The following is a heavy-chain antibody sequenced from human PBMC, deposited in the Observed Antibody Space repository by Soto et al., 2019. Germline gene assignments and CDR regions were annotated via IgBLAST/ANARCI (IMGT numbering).Heavy chain of an antibody. D-gene: IGHD3-22*01. J-gene: IGHJ5*02. CDR2: LNYGGTT. Sequence: QPHLQPSGPGLVNPSETLSLTCSVSGASMTSSIYYWAWIRQAPGKGLEWIGSLNYGGTTYHSPSREGGVTRSVDTSKKEFSLNVISVTAADTAIYYCARQSYFDGAGYYLGWFDPWGQGTLVTVSS. V-gene: IGHV4-39*01. CDR1: GASMTSSIYY. CDR3: ARQSYFDGAGYYLGWFDP.